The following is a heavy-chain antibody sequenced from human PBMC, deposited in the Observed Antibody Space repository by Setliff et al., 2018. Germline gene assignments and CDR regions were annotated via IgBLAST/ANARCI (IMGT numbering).Heavy chain of an antibody. CDR3: ARGPQKFYSDTSGYYYDALYYYYMDV. V-gene: IGHV1-69*13. D-gene: IGHD3-22*01. CDR2: IIPIFGTP. J-gene: IGHJ6*03. Sequence: SVKVSCKASGGTFSRSAISWVRQAPGQGLEWMGGIIPIFGTPTYAQKFQGRVTIIADESTSTTYMELSSLRSEDTAVYYCARGPQKFYSDTSGYYYDALYYYYMDVWVKGTTVTVSS. CDR1: GGTFSRSA.